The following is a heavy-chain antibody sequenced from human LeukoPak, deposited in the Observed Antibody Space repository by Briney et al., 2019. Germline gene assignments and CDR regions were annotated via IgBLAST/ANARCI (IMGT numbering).Heavy chain of an antibody. CDR3: ARDLGGYALMDV. D-gene: IGHD2-15*01. CDR2: IWYDGSNK. J-gene: IGHJ6*02. V-gene: IGHV3-33*01. CDR1: GFTFSSYG. Sequence: PGGSLRLSCAASGFTFSSYGMHWVRQAPGKGLEWVAVIWYDGSNKYYADSVKGRFTISRDNSKSTLYLQMNSLRAEDTAVYYCARDLGGYALMDVWGQGTTVTVSS.